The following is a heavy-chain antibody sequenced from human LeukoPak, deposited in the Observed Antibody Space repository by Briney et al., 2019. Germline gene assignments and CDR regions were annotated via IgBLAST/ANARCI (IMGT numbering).Heavy chain of an antibody. CDR1: GYSFTSYW. Sequence: GESLKISCKGSGYSFTSYWSGWVRQMPGKGLEWMGIIYPGDSDTRYSPSFQGQVTISADKSISTAYLQWSSLKASDTAMYYCARRGYYYDSSGYYRPLHAFDIWGQGTMVTVSS. V-gene: IGHV5-51*01. D-gene: IGHD3-22*01. CDR2: IYPGDSDT. CDR3: ARRGYYYDSSGYYRPLHAFDI. J-gene: IGHJ3*02.